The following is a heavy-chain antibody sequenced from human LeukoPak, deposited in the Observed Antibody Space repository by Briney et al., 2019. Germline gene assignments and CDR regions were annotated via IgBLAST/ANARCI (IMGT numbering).Heavy chain of an antibody. CDR1: GYTFTSYG. Sequence: EASVKVSCKASGYTFTSYGISWVRQAPGQGLEWMGWISAYNGNTNYAQKLQGRVTMTTDTSTSTAYMELRSLRSDDTAVYYCARDSFTMVRGVIMGIDYWGQGTLVTVSS. D-gene: IGHD3-10*01. CDR3: ARDSFTMVRGVIMGIDY. V-gene: IGHV1-18*01. J-gene: IGHJ4*02. CDR2: ISAYNGNT.